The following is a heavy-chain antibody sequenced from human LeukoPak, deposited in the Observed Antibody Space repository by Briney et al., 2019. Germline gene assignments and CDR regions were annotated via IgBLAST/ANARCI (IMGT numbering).Heavy chain of an antibody. J-gene: IGHJ3*02. CDR2: IYYSGST. CDR1: GGSISSGGYF. V-gene: IGHV4-31*03. D-gene: IGHD1-26*01. CDR3: ARDVQSGPQAELAFDI. Sequence: SQTLSLTCTVSGGSISSGGYFWSWIRQHPGKGPEWIGNIYYSGSTYYSPSLKSRVTISIDTSKNQFSLRLKSVTAADTAVYCARDVQSGPQAELAFDIWGQGTMVTVSS.